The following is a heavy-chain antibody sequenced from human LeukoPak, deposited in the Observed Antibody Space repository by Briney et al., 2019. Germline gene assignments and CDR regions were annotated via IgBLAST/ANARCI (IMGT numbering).Heavy chain of an antibody. CDR2: IYYSGST. Sequence: SETLSLTCTVSGGSVSSGSYYWSWIRQPPGKGLEWIGYIYYSGSTNYNPSLKSRVTISVDTSKNQFSLKLSSVTAADTAVYYCARVMGTAKKVLDYWGQGTLVTVSS. CDR3: ARVMGTAKKVLDY. CDR1: GGSVSSGSYY. V-gene: IGHV4-61*01. D-gene: IGHD7-27*01. J-gene: IGHJ4*02.